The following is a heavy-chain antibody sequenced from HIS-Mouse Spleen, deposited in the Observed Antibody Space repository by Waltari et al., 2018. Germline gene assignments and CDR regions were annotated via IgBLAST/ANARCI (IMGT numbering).Heavy chain of an antibody. V-gene: IGHV1-2*02. CDR3: ARGRHWGSGFDY. CDR1: GDTFTGYY. D-gene: IGHD7-27*01. J-gene: IGHJ4*02. CDR2: INTNSGGT. Sequence: QVQLVQSGAEVKKPGASVKVSCKASGDTFTGYYMHCVRQAPGQGLEWMGWINTNSGGTNYAQKFQGRVTMTRDTSISTAYMELSRLRSDDTAVYYCARGRHWGSGFDYWGQGTLVTVSS.